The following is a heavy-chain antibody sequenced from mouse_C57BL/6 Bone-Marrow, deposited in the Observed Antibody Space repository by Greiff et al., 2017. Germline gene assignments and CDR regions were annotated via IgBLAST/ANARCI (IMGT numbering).Heavy chain of an antibody. J-gene: IGHJ2*01. V-gene: IGHV3-6*01. D-gene: IGHD1-1*01. CDR3: AREGLYYYSSSLYYFDY. Sequence: EVKLQESGPGLVKPSQSLSLTCSVTGYSITSGYYWNWIRQFPGNKLEWMGYISYDGSNNYNPSLKNRIPITRDTSKNQFFLKLNSVTTEDTATYYCAREGLYYYSSSLYYFDYWGQGTTLTVSS. CDR2: ISYDGSN. CDR1: GYSITSGYY.